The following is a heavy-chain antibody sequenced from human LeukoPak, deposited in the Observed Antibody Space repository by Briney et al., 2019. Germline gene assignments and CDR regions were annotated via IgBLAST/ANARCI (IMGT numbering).Heavy chain of an antibody. CDR1: EDTFTSYA. CDR3: ASLVYGSNGSFDM. J-gene: IGHJ3*02. CDR2: IIPILGVT. Sequence: GASVKVSCKASEDTFTSYAISWVRQAPGQGLEWMGRIIPILGVTNYAQKFQGRVTITADKSTSTAYMELSSLRSDDTAVYYCASLVYGSNGSFDMWGQGTMLTVSS. V-gene: IGHV1-69*04. D-gene: IGHD3-10*01.